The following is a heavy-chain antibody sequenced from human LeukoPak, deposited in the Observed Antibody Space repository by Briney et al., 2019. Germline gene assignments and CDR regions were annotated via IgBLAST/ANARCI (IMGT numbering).Heavy chain of an antibody. V-gene: IGHV5-51*01. J-gene: IGHJ4*02. CDR1: GYSFTTYD. Sequence: GESLKISCKASGYSFTTYDIGWVRQMPGKGLEWMGIIYPGDSDTRYSPSFQGQVTISADKSISTAYLQWSSLKASDTAIYYCARSRTYSTSSFYFHSWGQGTLVPVPS. D-gene: IGHD6-6*01. CDR3: ARSRTYSTSSFYFHS. CDR2: IYPGDSDT.